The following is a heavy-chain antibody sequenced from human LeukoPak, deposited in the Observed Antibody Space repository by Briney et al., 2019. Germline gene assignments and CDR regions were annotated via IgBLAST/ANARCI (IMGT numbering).Heavy chain of an antibody. CDR2: IYSSGST. J-gene: IGHJ5*02. CDR1: DGSISSGSYY. D-gene: IGHD6-13*01. Sequence: PSETLSLTCSVSDGSISSGSYYWSWIRQPAGKGLEWIGRIYSSGSTNYNPSLKSRVTISVDTSKNQFSLKLSSVTAADTAVYYCARAGLGIATKFDPWGQGTLVTVSS. CDR3: ARAGLGIATKFDP. V-gene: IGHV4-61*02.